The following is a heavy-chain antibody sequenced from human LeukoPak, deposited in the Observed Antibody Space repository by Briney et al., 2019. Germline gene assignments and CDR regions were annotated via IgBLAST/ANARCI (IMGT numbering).Heavy chain of an antibody. CDR2: INWNGGST. CDR1: GFTFDDYG. CDR3: APFYGHGPD. D-gene: IGHD2/OR15-2a*01. J-gene: IGHJ4*02. Sequence: GGSLRLSCAASGFTFDDYGLSWARQAPGKGLEWVSGINWNGGSTGYADSVKGRFTISRDNAKNSLYLQMNSLRAEDTAVYYCAPFYGHGPDWGQGTLVTVSS. V-gene: IGHV3-20*04.